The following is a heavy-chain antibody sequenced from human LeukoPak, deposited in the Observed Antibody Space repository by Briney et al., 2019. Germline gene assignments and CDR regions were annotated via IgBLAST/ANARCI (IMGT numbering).Heavy chain of an antibody. D-gene: IGHD5-18*01. J-gene: IGHJ4*02. CDR3: AESPGYSYGIDY. CDR2: ISGSGGST. CDR1: GFTFSSYA. Sequence: GGSLRLSCAASGFTFSSYAMSWVRQAPGKGLEWVSAISGSGGSTYYADSVKGRFTISRDNSKNTLYLQMNSLRAEDTAVYYCAESPGYSYGIDYWGQGTLVTVSS. V-gene: IGHV3-23*01.